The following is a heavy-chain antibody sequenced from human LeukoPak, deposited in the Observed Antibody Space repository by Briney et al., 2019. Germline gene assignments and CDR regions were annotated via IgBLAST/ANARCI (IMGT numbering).Heavy chain of an antibody. CDR3: ARVVDYDSSGYFRYYFDY. Sequence: PSETLSLTCTVSGGSISSYYWSWIRQPPGKGLEWIGYIYYSGSTNYNPSLKSRVTISVDTSKNQFSLKLSSGTAADTAVYYCARVVDYDSSGYFRYYFDYWGQGTLVTVSS. CDR2: IYYSGST. CDR1: GGSISSYY. D-gene: IGHD3-22*01. J-gene: IGHJ4*02. V-gene: IGHV4-59*01.